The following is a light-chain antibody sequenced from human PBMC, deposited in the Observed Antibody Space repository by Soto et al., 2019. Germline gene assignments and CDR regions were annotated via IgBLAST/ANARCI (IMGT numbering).Light chain of an antibody. CDR3: QQSYISPGT. Sequence: DIQMTQSPSSLSASVGDRVTITCRASQSISSYLNWYQQKPGKAPKYLIYAASSLQSGVPSRFSGSGSGTDFTLTISSLQPEDFATYYCQQSYISPGTFGQGTKVEIK. CDR2: AAS. CDR1: QSISSY. J-gene: IGKJ1*01. V-gene: IGKV1-39*01.